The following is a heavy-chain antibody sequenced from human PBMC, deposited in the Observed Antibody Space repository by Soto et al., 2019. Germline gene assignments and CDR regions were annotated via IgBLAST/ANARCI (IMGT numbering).Heavy chain of an antibody. CDR3: AREEADSSADLIVP. CDR1: GFTFSSYW. J-gene: IGHJ5*02. CDR2: IKQDGSEK. D-gene: IGHD6-19*01. V-gene: IGHV3-7*01. Sequence: EVQLVESGGGLVQPGGSLRLSCAASGFTFSSYWMSWVRQAPGKGLEWVANIKQDGSEKYYVDSVKGRFTISRDNAQNPLYLQMNSLRAEDTAVYYCAREEADSSADLIVPWGQGTLVTVAS.